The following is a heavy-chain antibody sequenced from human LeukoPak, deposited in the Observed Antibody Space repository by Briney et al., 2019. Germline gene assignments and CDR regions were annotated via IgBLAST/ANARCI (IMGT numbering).Heavy chain of an antibody. J-gene: IGHJ4*02. CDR2: ISSSGSTI. Sequence: QPGGSLRLSCAASGFTFSSYEMNWVRQAPGKGLEWVSYISSSGSTICYADSVKGRFTISRDNAKNSLYLQMNSLRAEDTAVYYCARDWDYDILTGRTGAFGYWGQGTLVTVSS. CDR3: ARDWDYDILTGRTGAFGY. CDR1: GFTFSSYE. V-gene: IGHV3-48*03. D-gene: IGHD3-9*01.